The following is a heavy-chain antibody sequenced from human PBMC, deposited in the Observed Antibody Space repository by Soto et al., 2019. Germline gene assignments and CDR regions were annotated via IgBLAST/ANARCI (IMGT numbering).Heavy chain of an antibody. Sequence: VQLVESGGGLVKPGGSLRLSCAASGFTFSNAWMSWVRQAPGKGLEWVGRIKSKTDGGTTDYAAPVKGRFTISRDDSKNTLYLQMNSLKTEDTAVYYCTTEMSSSWYGDDYWGQGTLVTVSS. V-gene: IGHV3-15*01. CDR3: TTEMSSSWYGDDY. J-gene: IGHJ4*02. D-gene: IGHD6-13*01. CDR1: GFTFSNAW. CDR2: IKSKTDGGTT.